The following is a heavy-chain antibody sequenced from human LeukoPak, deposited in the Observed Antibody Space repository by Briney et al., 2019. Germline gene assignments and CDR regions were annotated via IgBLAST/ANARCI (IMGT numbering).Heavy chain of an antibody. CDR2: IDPSDSYT. Sequence: GEPLRISCKGSGYNFTNHWITWVRQMPGKGLEWMGRIDPSDSYTNYSPSFQGHVTISADKSISTAYLQWSTLKASDTAIYYCARRRGGLFDYWGQGILVTVSS. CDR3: ARRRGGLFDY. V-gene: IGHV5-10-1*01. CDR1: GYNFTNHW. J-gene: IGHJ4*02. D-gene: IGHD3-10*01.